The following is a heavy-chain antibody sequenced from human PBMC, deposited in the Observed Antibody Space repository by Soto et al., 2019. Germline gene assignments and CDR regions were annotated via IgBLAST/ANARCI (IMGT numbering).Heavy chain of an antibody. CDR3: ARRGRMGLTDY. J-gene: IGHJ4*02. Sequence: QVQLQQSGPGLAKPSETLSLTCTVSGCSISSYYLSWIRQPPGKGLEWIGYIYYSGSTNYNPSLKSRVHRSVDASKSQSALKLGSVTAADTAVYYCARRGRMGLTDYWGQGTLVTVSS. V-gene: IGHV4-59*08. D-gene: IGHD1-26*01. CDR1: GCSISSYY. CDR2: IYYSGST.